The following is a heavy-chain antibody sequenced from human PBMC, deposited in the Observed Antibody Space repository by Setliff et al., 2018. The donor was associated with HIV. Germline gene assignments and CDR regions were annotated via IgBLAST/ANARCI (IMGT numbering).Heavy chain of an antibody. J-gene: IGHJ1*01. CDR3: ATDPGYSSTWYSESFQH. D-gene: IGHD6-13*01. CDR1: GDAFTDYY. Sequence: ASVKVSCKASGDAFTDYYIHWVRQAPGQGLEWMGWINPNSGGTFYAQKFQGRLTMTEDTSTDTAYMELSSLRSDDTAMYYCATDPGYSSTWYSESFQHWGQGTVVTVSS. CDR2: INPNSGGT. V-gene: IGHV1-2*02.